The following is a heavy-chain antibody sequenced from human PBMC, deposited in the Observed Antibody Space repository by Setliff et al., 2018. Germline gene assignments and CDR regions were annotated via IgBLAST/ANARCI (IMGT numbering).Heavy chain of an antibody. CDR3: ARLSGFLYMDV. V-gene: IGHV4-34*01. D-gene: IGHD3-3*01. J-gene: IGHJ6*03. CDR2: INHSGIT. Sequence: SETLSLTCAVYGGSFSGYYWTWIRQSPGRGLEWIGEINHSGITNYNPSLKSRLTIAVDTSKNQFSLMLSSVTAADTAVYYCARLSGFLYMDVWGKGTTVTVSS. CDR1: GGSFSGYY.